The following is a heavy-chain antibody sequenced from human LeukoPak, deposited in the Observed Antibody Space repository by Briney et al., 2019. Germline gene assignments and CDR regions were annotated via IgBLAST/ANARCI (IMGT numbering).Heavy chain of an antibody. V-gene: IGHV3-15*01. CDR2: IKSETDGGTT. CDR3: TTQDRAYCAGDCPSEYYYYYYMDV. D-gene: IGHD2-21*02. CDR1: GFTFTNAW. Sequence: AGSLRLSCTASGFTFTNAWMSWVRQAPGRGLEWVGRIKSETDGGTTDYAAPVKGRFTISRNDSKNTLYLQMNSLKTEDTAVYYCTTQDRAYCAGDCPSEYYYYYYMDVWGKGTTVTVSS. J-gene: IGHJ6*03.